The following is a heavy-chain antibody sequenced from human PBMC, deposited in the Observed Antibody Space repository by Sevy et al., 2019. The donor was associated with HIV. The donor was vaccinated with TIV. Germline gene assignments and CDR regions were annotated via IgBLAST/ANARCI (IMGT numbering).Heavy chain of an antibody. CDR3: ARHVERKGTRNYDFWSGGPRGGGYYYYYYGMDV. CDR1: GGSISSSSYY. V-gene: IGHV4-39*01. Sequence: SETLSLTCTVSGGSISSSSYYWGWIRQPPGKGLEWIGSIYYSGSTYYNPSLKSRVTISVDTAKNQFSLMVSSVTAADTAVYYCARHVERKGTRNYDFWSGGPRGGGYYYYYYGMDVWGQGTTVTVSS. CDR2: IYYSGST. D-gene: IGHD3-3*01. J-gene: IGHJ6*02.